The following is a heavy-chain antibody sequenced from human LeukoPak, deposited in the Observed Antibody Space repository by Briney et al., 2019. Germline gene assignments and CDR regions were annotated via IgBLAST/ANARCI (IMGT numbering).Heavy chain of an antibody. J-gene: IGHJ3*02. CDR3: AKDLLQTFFFDSSGYYSDAFGM. Sequence: GGSLRLSCAASGFTFSTYWMHWVRQAPGKGLVWVSRINSDGSSTSYADSVKGRFTISRDNSKNTLSLHMNTLRAEDTAVYYCAKDLLQTFFFDSSGYYSDAFGMWGQGTMVTVSP. CDR1: GFTFSTYW. D-gene: IGHD3-22*01. V-gene: IGHV3-74*01. CDR2: INSDGSST.